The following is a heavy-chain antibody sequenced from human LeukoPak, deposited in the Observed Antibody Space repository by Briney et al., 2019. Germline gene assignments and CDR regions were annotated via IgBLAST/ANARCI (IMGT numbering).Heavy chain of an antibody. D-gene: IGHD1-26*01. CDR3: AKGYRGNYDY. V-gene: IGHV3-23*01. CDR1: GFTFSSYA. J-gene: IGHJ4*02. CDR2: ISDRSDT. Sequence: PGGSLRLSCAASGFTFSSYAMTWVRQAPGKGLEWASAISDRSDTYYADSVKGRFTISRDNSKNTLYLQMNSLRAEDTAEYYCAKGYRGNYDYWGQGTLVTVSS.